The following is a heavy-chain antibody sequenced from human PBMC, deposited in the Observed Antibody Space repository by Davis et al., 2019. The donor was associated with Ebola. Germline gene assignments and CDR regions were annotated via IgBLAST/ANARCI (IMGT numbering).Heavy chain of an antibody. CDR1: GYSFTSHW. CDR3: ARSYCYDSSGYWGCVDAFDI. D-gene: IGHD3-22*01. J-gene: IGHJ3*02. V-gene: IGHV5-51*01. Sequence: PGGSLRLSCKGAGYSFTSHWIGWVRQMPGKGLEWMGIIYPGDFDTRYSPSFQGQVTISADKSISTAYLQWSSLKASDTAMYYCARSYCYDSSGYWGCVDAFDIWGQGTMVTVSS. CDR2: IYPGDFDT.